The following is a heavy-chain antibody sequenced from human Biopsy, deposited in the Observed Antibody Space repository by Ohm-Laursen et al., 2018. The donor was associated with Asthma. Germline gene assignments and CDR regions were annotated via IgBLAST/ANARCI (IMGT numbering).Heavy chain of an antibody. CDR3: AKDAHDYVSLIVSPQKNGIES. J-gene: IGHJ4*02. Sequence: SLRLSCAASKFSFSNFGMHWVRRAPGKGLEWVAFISYDGSKKFITDSMKGRLSISRDNSKNTLFLQMGRLRPDDTALYYCAKDAHDYVSLIVSPQKNGIESWGQGTLVTVSS. CDR1: KFSFSNFG. CDR2: ISYDGSKK. D-gene: IGHD4-17*01. V-gene: IGHV3-30*18.